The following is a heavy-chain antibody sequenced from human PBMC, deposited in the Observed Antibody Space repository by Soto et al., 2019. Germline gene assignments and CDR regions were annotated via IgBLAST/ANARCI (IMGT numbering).Heavy chain of an antibody. CDR3: ASIPYYDILTGYYYYYGMDV. Sequence: QVQLVQSGAEVKKPGSSVKVSCKASGGTFSSYAISWVRQAPGQGLEWMGGIIPIFGTANYAQKFQGRVTITADESTSTXYXXLSSLRSEDTAVYYCASIPYYDILTGYYYYYGMDVWGQGTTVTVSS. V-gene: IGHV1-69*12. CDR1: GGTFSSYA. D-gene: IGHD3-9*01. CDR2: IIPIFGTA. J-gene: IGHJ6*02.